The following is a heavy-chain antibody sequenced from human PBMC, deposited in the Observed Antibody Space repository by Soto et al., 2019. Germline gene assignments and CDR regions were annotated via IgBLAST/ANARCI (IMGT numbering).Heavy chain of an antibody. CDR1: GGSISGGAYF. J-gene: IGHJ4*02. D-gene: IGHD2-15*01. CDR3: ARGGPVSVSPAWQLLGYFDY. V-gene: IGHV4-31*03. CDR2: ISYTGAT. Sequence: SETLSLTCSVSGGSISGGAYFWTWIRHFPGKGLEWIAYISYTGATYYNPSLKSRVTILADTSKNQFSLKLNSVTSADTAVYYCARGGPVSVSPAWQLLGYFDYWGQGTLVTVSS.